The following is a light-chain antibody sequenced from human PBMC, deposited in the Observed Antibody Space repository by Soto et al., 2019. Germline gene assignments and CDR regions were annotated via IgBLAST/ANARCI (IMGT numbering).Light chain of an antibody. J-gene: IGKJ4*01. Sequence: DIVMTQSPDSLAVSLGERATINCKSSQSVLYNSDNKNYLAWYQQKPGQPPKLLIYWASTRDSGVPDRFSGGGSGADFTLNISSLQAEDVAVYYCQQYYTTLSFGGGTKVEIK. V-gene: IGKV4-1*01. CDR3: QQYYTTLS. CDR2: WAS. CDR1: QSVLYNSDNKNY.